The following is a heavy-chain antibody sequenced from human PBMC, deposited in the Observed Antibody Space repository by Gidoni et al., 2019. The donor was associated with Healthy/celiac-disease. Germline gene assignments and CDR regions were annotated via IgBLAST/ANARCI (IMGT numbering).Heavy chain of an antibody. CDR2: IYPGDSDT. J-gene: IGHJ3*02. V-gene: IGHV5-51*01. Sequence: EVQLVQSGAEVKKPGESLKISCKGSGYSFTSSWIGWVRQMPGKGLEWMGIIYPGDSDTRYSPSFQGQVTISADKSISTAYLQWSSLKASDTAMYYCASLGYGSRFGELLDAFDIWGQGTMVTVSS. D-gene: IGHD3-10*01. CDR3: ASLGYGSRFGELLDAFDI. CDR1: GYSFTSSW.